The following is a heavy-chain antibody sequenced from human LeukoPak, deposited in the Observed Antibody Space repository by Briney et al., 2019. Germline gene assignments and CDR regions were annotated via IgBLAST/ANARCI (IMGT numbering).Heavy chain of an antibody. CDR3: ARDTNLNDSSGYYHDY. CDR1: GGSISSYY. CDR2: IYTSGST. Sequence: SETLSLTCTVSGGSISSYYRSWIRQPAGKGLEWIGRIYTSGSTNYNPSLKSRVTMSVDTSKNQFSLKLSSVTAADTAAYYCARDTNLNDSSGYYHDYWGQGTLVTVSS. D-gene: IGHD3-22*01. J-gene: IGHJ4*02. V-gene: IGHV4-4*07.